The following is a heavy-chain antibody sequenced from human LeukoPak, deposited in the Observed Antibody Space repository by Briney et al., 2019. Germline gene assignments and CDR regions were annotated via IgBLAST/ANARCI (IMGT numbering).Heavy chain of an antibody. D-gene: IGHD2-15*01. CDR3: ARGYCGSGDSCYSYYYFDY. CDR1: GFTFSSYA. V-gene: IGHV3-30*01. Sequence: GGSLRLSCAASGFTFSSYAMHWVRQAPGKGLEWVAVISYDGSNKYYADSVKGRFTISRDNSKNTLYLQMNSLRAEDTAVYYCARGYCGSGDSCYSYYYFDYWGQGTLVTVSS. CDR2: ISYDGSNK. J-gene: IGHJ4*02.